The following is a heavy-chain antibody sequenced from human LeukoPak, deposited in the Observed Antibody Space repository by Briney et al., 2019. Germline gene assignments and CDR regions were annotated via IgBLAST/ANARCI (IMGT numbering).Heavy chain of an antibody. J-gene: IGHJ6*03. CDR3: ARGVAGVYFYYYMDV. CDR1: GYTFTSYD. Sequence: ASVKVSCKASGYTFTSYDINWVRQATGQGLEWMGWMNPNSGNTGYAQKFQGRVTITRNTSISTAYMELSSLRSDDTAVYYCARGVAGVYFYYYMDVWGKGTTVTVSS. CDR2: MNPNSGNT. V-gene: IGHV1-8*03. D-gene: IGHD1-14*01.